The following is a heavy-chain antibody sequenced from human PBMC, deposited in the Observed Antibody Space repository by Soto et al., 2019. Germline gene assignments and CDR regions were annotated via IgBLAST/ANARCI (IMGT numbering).Heavy chain of an antibody. D-gene: IGHD3-9*01. CDR1: GGSISSGGYS. CDR2: IYHSGST. Sequence: PSETLSLTCAVSGGSISSGGYSWSWIRQPPGKGLEWIGYIYHSGSTYYNPSLKSRVTISVDRSKNQFSLKLSSVTAADTAVYYCARGHYDILTGYDWFDPWGQGNLVTVSS. CDR3: ARGHYDILTGYDWFDP. V-gene: IGHV4-30-2*01. J-gene: IGHJ5*02.